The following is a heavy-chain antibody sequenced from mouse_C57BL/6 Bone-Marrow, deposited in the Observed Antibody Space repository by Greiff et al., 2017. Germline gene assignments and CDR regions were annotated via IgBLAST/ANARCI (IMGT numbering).Heavy chain of an antibody. CDR1: GYTFTSYG. Sequence: ESGAELARPGASVKLSCKASGYTFTSYGISWVKQRTGQGLEWIGEIYPRSGNTYYNEKFKGKATLTADKSSSTAYMELRSLTSEDSAVYFCARHLLFFYYYAMDYWGQGTSVTVSS. V-gene: IGHV1-81*01. J-gene: IGHJ4*01. CDR2: IYPRSGNT. D-gene: IGHD2-10*01. CDR3: ARHLLFFYYYAMDY.